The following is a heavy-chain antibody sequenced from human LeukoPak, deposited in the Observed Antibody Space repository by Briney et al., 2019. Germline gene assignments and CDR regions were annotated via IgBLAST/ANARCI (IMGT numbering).Heavy chain of an antibody. D-gene: IGHD5-24*01. CDR3: AKSGYNRFDY. CDR1: EFTFSSSA. V-gene: IGHV3-23*01. Sequence: GGSLRLSCAASEFTFSSSAMSWVRQAPGKGLEWVSSISGSGSGESTYYADSVKGRFTISRDNSKNTLYLQMNSLRAEDTAVYYCAKSGYNRFDYWGQGTLVTVSS. CDR2: ISGSGSGEST. J-gene: IGHJ4*02.